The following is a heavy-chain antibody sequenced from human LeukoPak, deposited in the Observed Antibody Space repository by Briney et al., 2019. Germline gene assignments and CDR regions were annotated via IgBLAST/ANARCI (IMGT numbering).Heavy chain of an antibody. D-gene: IGHD5-12*01. CDR3: ARGPRSGYNSYYYYTDV. J-gene: IGHJ6*03. CDR2: IIPIFGTA. V-gene: IGHV1-69*05. CDR1: GGTFSSYA. Sequence: PVASVKVSCKASGGTFSSYAISWVRQAPGQGLEWMGGIIPIFGTANYAQKFQGRVTITTDESPSTAYMELSSLRSEDTAVYYCARGPRSGYNSYYYYTDVWGKGTTVTVSS.